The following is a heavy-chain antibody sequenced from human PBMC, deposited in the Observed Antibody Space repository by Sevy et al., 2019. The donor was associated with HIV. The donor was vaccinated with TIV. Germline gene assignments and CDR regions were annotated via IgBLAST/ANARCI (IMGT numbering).Heavy chain of an antibody. V-gene: IGHV3-7*01. CDR2: IIQDGSEK. D-gene: IGHD5-18*01. Sequence: GGSLRLSCAASGFTFSSYWMSWVRQAPGKGLEWVANIIQDGSEKYYVDSVKGRFTISRDNAKNSLYLQMNSLRAEDTAVYYCARLQEGWIQLWFDYWGQGTLVTVSS. CDR1: GFTFSSYW. J-gene: IGHJ4*02. CDR3: ARLQEGWIQLWFDY.